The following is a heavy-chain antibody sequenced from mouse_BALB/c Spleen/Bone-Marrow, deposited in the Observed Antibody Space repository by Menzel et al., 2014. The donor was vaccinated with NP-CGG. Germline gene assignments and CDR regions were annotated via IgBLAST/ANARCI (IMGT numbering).Heavy chain of an antibody. CDR1: GYTFTSYW. V-gene: IGHV1-7*01. CDR3: ARGNPLYAMDY. D-gene: IGHD2-1*01. J-gene: IGHJ4*01. Sequence: QVQLQQSGAELAKPGASVKMSCKASGYTFTSYWMHWVKQRPGQGLEWIGYINPSTGYTDYDQKFNDKATLTADKSSSTAYMQLSSLTSKDSAVYCCARGNPLYAMDYWGQRTSVTVSS. CDR2: INPSTGYT.